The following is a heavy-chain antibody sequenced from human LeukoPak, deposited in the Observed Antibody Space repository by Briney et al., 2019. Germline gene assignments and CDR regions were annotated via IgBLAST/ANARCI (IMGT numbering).Heavy chain of an antibody. D-gene: IGHD1-7*01. CDR2: INPNSGGT. V-gene: IGHV1-2*02. Sequence: ASVKVSCKASGYTLTGYYMHWVRQAPGQGLEWMGWINPNSGGTNYAQKFQGRVTMTRDTSISTAYMELSRLRSDDTAVYYCARVRAITGTTPVGYWGQGTLVTVSS. CDR1: GYTLTGYY. J-gene: IGHJ4*02. CDR3: ARVRAITGTTPVGY.